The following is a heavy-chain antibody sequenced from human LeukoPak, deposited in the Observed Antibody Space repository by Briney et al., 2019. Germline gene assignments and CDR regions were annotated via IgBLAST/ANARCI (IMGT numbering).Heavy chain of an antibody. J-gene: IGHJ4*02. D-gene: IGHD5-18*01. V-gene: IGHV3-15*01. Sequence: PGGSLRLSCAASGFTFSNAWMSWVRQAPGKGLEWVGRIKSKTDGGTTDYAARVKGRFTISRDDSKNTLYLQMNSLKTEDTAVYYCTTDPLIQLWSYFGGYRGQGTLVTVSS. CDR3: TTDPLIQLWSYFGGY. CDR2: IKSKTDGGTT. CDR1: GFTFSNAW.